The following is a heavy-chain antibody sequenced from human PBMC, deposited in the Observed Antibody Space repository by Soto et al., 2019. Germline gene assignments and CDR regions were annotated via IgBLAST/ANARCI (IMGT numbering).Heavy chain of an antibody. D-gene: IGHD6-19*01. V-gene: IGHV3-23*01. CDR1: GFTFSSYA. Sequence: EVQLLESGGGLVQPGGSLRLSCAASGFTFSSYAMSWVRQAPGKGLEWVSAISGSGGSTYYADSVKGRFTISRENSKNTLYLQMNSLRAEDTAVYYCAKDSSGWYDSFDYWGQGTLVTVSS. J-gene: IGHJ4*02. CDR3: AKDSSGWYDSFDY. CDR2: ISGSGGST.